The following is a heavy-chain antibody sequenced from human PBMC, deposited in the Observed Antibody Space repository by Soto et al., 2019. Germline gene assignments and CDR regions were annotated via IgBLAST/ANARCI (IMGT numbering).Heavy chain of an antibody. J-gene: IGHJ6*02. CDR3: ARHQTMIVVVTRLPGGMDV. CDR1: GASISSSDYY. Sequence: PSETLSLTCTVSGASISSSDYYWGWIRQPPGKGLEWIGSIYYSGITYYNPSLRSRVAISVDTSKNQFSLKLTSVTAADTAVYYCARHQTMIVVVTRLPGGMDVCGQGTTGTVSS. D-gene: IGHD3-22*01. CDR2: IYYSGIT. V-gene: IGHV4-39*01.